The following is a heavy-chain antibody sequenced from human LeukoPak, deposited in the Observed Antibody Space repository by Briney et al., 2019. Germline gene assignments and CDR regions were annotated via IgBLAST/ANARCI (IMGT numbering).Heavy chain of an antibody. CDR3: ARGGGLDV. D-gene: IGHD3-16*01. CDR1: GFSFSSYA. V-gene: IGHV3-7*03. J-gene: IGHJ6*02. Sequence: GGSLRLSCAASGFSFSSYAMNWARQAPGKGLEWVASINHNGNVNYYVDSVKGRFTISRDNAKNSLYLQMSNLRAEDTAVYFCARGGGLDVWGQGATVTVSS. CDR2: INHNGNVN.